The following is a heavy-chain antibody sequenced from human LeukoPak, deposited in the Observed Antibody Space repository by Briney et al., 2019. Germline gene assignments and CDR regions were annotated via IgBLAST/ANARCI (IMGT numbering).Heavy chain of an antibody. D-gene: IGHD3-9*01. Sequence: SETLSLTCTVSGDSIGSYYWSWIRQSAGKRLEWIGRMYSSGTTDYNPSLQSRVTMSIDTSKNQFSLKLNSVTAADTAVYYCARDPYYDILTGYLIRGAFDTWGLGTLVTVSS. CDR2: MYSSGTT. CDR1: GDSIGSYY. CDR3: ARDPYYDILTGYLIRGAFDT. V-gene: IGHV4-4*07. J-gene: IGHJ3*02.